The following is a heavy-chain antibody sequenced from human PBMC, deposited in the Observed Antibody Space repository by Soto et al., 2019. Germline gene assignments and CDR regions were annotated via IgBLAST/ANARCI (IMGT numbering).Heavy chain of an antibody. CDR2: ISGYNGNT. V-gene: IGHV1-18*01. J-gene: IGHJ6*02. D-gene: IGHD2-8*02. CDR3: AATGGHYFGLAV. CDR1: DHTFTYYG. Sequence: QVQLLQSGGEVKKPGASVKVSCTSSDHTFTYYGINWVRRAPGQGLEWMGWISGYNGNTKYAQKFQERVTMRADTSTRTAYMEIRSLTSDDTAVYFCAATGGHYFGLAVWGQGTTVTVSS.